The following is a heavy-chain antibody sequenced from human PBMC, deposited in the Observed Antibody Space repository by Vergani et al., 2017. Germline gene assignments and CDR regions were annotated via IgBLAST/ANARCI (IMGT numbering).Heavy chain of an antibody. D-gene: IGHD4-23*01. V-gene: IGHV3-33*01. J-gene: IGHJ2*01. CDR1: GFTFSSYG. Sequence: QVQLVESGGGVVQPGRSLRLSCAASGFTFSSYGMHWVRQAPGKGLEWVAVIWYDRSNKYYADSVKGRFTISRDNSKNTLYLQMNSLRAEDTAVYYCAREVTPAWYFDLWGRGTLVTVSS. CDR2: IWYDRSNK. CDR3: AREVTPAWYFDL.